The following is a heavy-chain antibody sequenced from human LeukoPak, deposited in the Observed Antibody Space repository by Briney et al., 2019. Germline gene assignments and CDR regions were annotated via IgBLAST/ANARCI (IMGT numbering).Heavy chain of an antibody. CDR2: ISAYNGNT. V-gene: IGHV1-18*04. J-gene: IGHJ5*02. Sequence: GASVKVSCKASGYTFTSYGISWVRQAPGQGLEWMGWISAYNGNTNCAQKLQGRVTMTTDTSTSTAYMELRSLRSDDTAVYYCARDRPTVTTWGTNWFDPWGQGTPVTVSS. CDR1: GYTFTSYG. D-gene: IGHD4-17*01. CDR3: ARDRPTVTTWGTNWFDP.